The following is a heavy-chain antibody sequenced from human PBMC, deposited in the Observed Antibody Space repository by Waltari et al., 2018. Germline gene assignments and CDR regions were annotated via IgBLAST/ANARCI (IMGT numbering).Heavy chain of an antibody. CDR2: MYFSGTH. J-gene: IGHJ3*02. Sequence: VQLKESGPGLVKPSAPLSISCDVSGDSITRHCWSWIRQAPGKGLEWIGYMYFSGTHNYNPSLKSRVTISIDTSKNHFSLNLRSVTAADTAIYYCARLPRGSVIIGAFDIWGQGTQVTVSS. V-gene: IGHV4-59*11. CDR1: GDSITRHC. D-gene: IGHD3-22*01. CDR3: ARLPRGSVIIGAFDI.